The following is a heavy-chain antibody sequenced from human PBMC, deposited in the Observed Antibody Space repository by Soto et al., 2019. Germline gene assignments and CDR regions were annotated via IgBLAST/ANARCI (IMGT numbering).Heavy chain of an antibody. CDR3: ARVNYVADY. J-gene: IGHJ4*02. V-gene: IGHV3-7*01. CDR1: GFSIGSYW. D-gene: IGHD3-10*02. CDR2: INLDGSEK. Sequence: PGGSLRLSCAASGFSIGSYWMSWVRQAPGRGLEWVANINLDGSEKLYVDAVKSRFTISRDNGINSLYLQMNSLRAEDTAVYYCARVNYVADYWGQGTLVTVSS.